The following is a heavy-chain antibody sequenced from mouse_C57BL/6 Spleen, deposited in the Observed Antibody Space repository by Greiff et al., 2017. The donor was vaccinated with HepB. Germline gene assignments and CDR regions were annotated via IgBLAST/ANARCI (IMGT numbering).Heavy chain of an antibody. CDR2: IYPGSGST. D-gene: IGHD2-3*01. V-gene: IGHV1-55*01. Sequence: VQLQQSGAELVKPGASVKMSCKASGYTFTSYWITWVKQRPGQGLEWIGDIYPGSGSTNYNEKFKSKATLTVDTSSSTAYMQLSSLTSDDSAVYYCARGIYDGYSLYAMDYWGQGTSVTVSS. CDR3: ARGIYDGYSLYAMDY. CDR1: GYTFTSYW. J-gene: IGHJ4*01.